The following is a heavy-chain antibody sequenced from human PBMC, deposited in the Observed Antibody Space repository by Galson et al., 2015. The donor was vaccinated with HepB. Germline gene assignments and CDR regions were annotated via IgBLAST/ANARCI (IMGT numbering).Heavy chain of an antibody. D-gene: IGHD1-26*01. CDR2: INQDGSEI. CDR3: ARKLGEY. J-gene: IGHJ4*02. CDR1: GFTIKGYW. V-gene: IGHV3-7*01. Sequence: SLRLSCAASGFTIKGYWMSWIRQAPGKGLEWVANINQDGSEIYYVHSVKGRFTISRDNAKNSLYLQMNSLRVEDTAMYYCARKLGEYWGQGILVTVSS.